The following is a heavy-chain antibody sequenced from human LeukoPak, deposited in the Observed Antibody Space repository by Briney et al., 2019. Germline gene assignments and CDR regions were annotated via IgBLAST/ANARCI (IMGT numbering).Heavy chain of an antibody. CDR3: AREGTYYDFWSGYYTGSSHFDY. V-gene: IGHV4-34*01. CDR2: INHSGST. D-gene: IGHD3-3*01. CDR1: GGSFSGYY. Sequence: TSETLSLTCAVYGGSFSGYYWSWIRQPPGKGLEWIGEINHSGSTNYNPSLKSRVTISVDTSKNQFSLKLSSVTAADTAVYYCAREGTYYDFWSGYYTGSSHFDYWGQGTLVTVSS. J-gene: IGHJ4*02.